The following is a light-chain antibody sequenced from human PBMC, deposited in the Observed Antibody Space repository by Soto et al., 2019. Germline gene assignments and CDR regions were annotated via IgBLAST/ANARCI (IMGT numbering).Light chain of an antibody. J-gene: IGKJ3*01. CDR2: GPS. CDR3: QHYNEWPPWVT. V-gene: IGKV3-15*01. CDR1: QNIGSN. Sequence: EIVMTQSPATLSVSPGERATLSCRASQNIGSNLAWYQQKPGQAPRLLFYGPSTRSTGIPDRFSGGGSGTEFTLTISSLQSDYFAVYYCQHYNEWPPWVTFGPGTKVDL.